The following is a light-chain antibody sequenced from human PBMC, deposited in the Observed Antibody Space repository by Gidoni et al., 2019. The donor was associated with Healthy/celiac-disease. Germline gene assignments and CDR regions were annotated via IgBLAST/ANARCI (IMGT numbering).Light chain of an antibody. V-gene: IGKV1-8*01. J-gene: IGKJ1*01. CDR3: QQYYSYPWT. Sequence: AIRMTQSPSSFPASTGDRVTITCRASQGISSYLAWYQPKPGKAPKLLIYAASTLQSGVPSRFSGSGSGTDFTLTISCLQSEDFATYYCQQYYSYPWTFGQGTKVEIK. CDR2: AAS. CDR1: QGISSY.